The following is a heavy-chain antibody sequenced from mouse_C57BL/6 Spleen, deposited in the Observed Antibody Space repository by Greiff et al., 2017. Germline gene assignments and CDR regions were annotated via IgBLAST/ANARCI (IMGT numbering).Heavy chain of an antibody. CDR2: ISNGGGST. CDR3: ARPYSNYEYYAMDY. CDR1: GFTFSDYY. V-gene: IGHV5-12*01. Sequence: EVKLVESGGGLVQPGGSLKLSCAASGFTFSDYYMNWVRQTPEKRLEWVAYISNGGGSTYYPDTVKGRFPISRDNAKNTLYLQMSRLKSEDTAMYYCARPYSNYEYYAMDYWGQGTSVTVSS. D-gene: IGHD2-5*01. J-gene: IGHJ4*01.